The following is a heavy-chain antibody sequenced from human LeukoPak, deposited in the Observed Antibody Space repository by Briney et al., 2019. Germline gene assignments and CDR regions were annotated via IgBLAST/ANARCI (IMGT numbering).Heavy chain of an antibody. J-gene: IGHJ2*01. CDR2: ISGSGGST. CDR3: AKSGSDSPPKYWYFDL. Sequence: GGSLRLSCAASGFTFSSYAMSWVRQAPGKGLEWVSAISGSGGSTYYADSVKGRFTISRDNSKNTLYLQMNSLRAEDTAVYYCAKSGSDSPPKYWYFDLWGRGTLVTVSS. D-gene: IGHD4-11*01. CDR1: GFTFSSYA. V-gene: IGHV3-23*01.